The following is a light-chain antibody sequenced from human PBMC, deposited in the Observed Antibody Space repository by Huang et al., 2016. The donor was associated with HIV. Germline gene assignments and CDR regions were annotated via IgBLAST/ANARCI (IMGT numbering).Light chain of an antibody. Sequence: EIKMTQSPATLFVSPGGRVTLPCRASQNVRNNLAWYQQKTGQAPRLLIYDTSTRASGIPARFSGSGSGTEFTLTISGLQSEDFAIYYCQQYDKWPPGLTFGGGTKVEI. V-gene: IGKV3D-15*01. CDR1: QNVRNN. CDR3: QQYDKWPPGLT. CDR2: DTS. J-gene: IGKJ4*01.